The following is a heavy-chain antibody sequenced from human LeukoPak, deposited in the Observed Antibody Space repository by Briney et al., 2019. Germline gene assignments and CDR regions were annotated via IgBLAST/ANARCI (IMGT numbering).Heavy chain of an antibody. J-gene: IGHJ6*02. D-gene: IGHD3-9*01. CDR2: IYTTRST. Sequence: SETLSLTCTVSGDSISSYYWSWIRQPAGGGLEWIGRIYTTRSTNYNPSLNSRVTMSLDTSKNQFSLNLTSVTAADTAVYYCAREGGYYDLLTGYPYNYYGLDVWGPGTTVTVSS. CDR3: AREGGYYDLLTGYPYNYYGLDV. V-gene: IGHV4-4*07. CDR1: GDSISSYY.